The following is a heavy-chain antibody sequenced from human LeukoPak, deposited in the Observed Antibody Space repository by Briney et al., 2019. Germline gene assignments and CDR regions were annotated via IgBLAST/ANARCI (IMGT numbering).Heavy chain of an antibody. V-gene: IGHV4-59*01. J-gene: IGHJ4*02. Sequence: SETLSLTSTVSGGSIRNYYWSWIRQPPGKGLEWIGYIFHGGSTNYNPSLKSRVTISVDTSKNQFSLRLNSVTAADTAVYYCARGISGYSRIFDYWGQGTLVTVSS. CDR2: IFHGGST. CDR1: GGSIRNYY. CDR3: ARGISGYSRIFDY. D-gene: IGHD3-22*01.